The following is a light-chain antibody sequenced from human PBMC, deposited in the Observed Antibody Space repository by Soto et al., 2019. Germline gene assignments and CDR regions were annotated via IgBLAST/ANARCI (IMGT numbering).Light chain of an antibody. J-gene: IGLJ2*01. CDR2: EGS. CDR3: CSYAGSSPVV. CDR1: SSDVGSYNL. Sequence: QPVLTQPASVSGSPGQSITISCTGTSSDVGSYNLVSWYQQHPGKAPKLTIYEGSKRPSGVSNRFSGSKSGNTASLTISGLQAEDEADYYCCSYAGSSPVVFGGGTKLTV. V-gene: IGLV2-23*01.